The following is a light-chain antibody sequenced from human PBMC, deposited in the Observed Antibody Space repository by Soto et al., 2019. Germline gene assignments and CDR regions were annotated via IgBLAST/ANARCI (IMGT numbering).Light chain of an antibody. CDR1: QSITAR. CDR2: DAS. J-gene: IGKJ4*01. Sequence: DIRLTQSPSTLSASVADRVTITCRASQSITARLAWYQQEPGKAPKLLIYDASILERGVPSRFSGSGSGTEFTLTISTLPPDDFATYYCQQYNTFSLTVGGGTKVDSK. CDR3: QQYNTFSLT. V-gene: IGKV1-5*01.